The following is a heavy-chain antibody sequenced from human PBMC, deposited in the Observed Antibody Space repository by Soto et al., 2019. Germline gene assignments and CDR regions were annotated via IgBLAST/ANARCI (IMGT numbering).Heavy chain of an antibody. CDR2: ISAYNGNT. CDR3: ARVISAAADFAY. D-gene: IGHD6-13*01. J-gene: IGHJ4*02. CDR1: GYTFTSYG. Sequence: QVQLVQSGAEVKKPGASVKVSCKASGYTFTSYGISWVRQAPGQWLEWMGWISAYNGNTNYAQKLQGRVTMTPATATNTAYMELSNLRSDDTAVYSCARVISAAADFAYWGQGTLVTVSS. V-gene: IGHV1-18*01.